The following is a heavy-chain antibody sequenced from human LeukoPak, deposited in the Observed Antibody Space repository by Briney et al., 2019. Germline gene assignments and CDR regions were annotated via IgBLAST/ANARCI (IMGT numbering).Heavy chain of an antibody. CDR2: ISSSSSYA. CDR1: GFTFSDYY. D-gene: IGHD6-13*01. J-gene: IGHJ4*02. V-gene: IGHV3-11*05. CDR3: ARGSSSSWYWYFHY. Sequence: GGSLRLSCAASGFTFSDYYMSWIRQAPGKGLEWVSYISSSSSYANYADSVKGRFTISRDNAKNSLYLQMNSLRAEDTAVYYCARGSSSSWYWYFHYWGQGTLVTVSS.